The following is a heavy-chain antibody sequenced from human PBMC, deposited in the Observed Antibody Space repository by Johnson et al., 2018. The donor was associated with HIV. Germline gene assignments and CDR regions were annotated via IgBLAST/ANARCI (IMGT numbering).Heavy chain of an antibody. CDR1: GFTFSSYA. CDR3: ARDGVESSRHDAFES. J-gene: IGHJ3*02. V-gene: IGHV3-64*01. D-gene: IGHD2-2*01. Sequence: VQLVESGGGLVQPGGSLRLSCAASGFTFSSYAMHWVRQAPGKGLEYVSAISSNGGSTYYANSVKGRFTISRDNSKNKLYLQMDSLRAEDSAVYYCARDGVESSRHDAFESWGQGTMVIVAS. CDR2: ISSNGGST.